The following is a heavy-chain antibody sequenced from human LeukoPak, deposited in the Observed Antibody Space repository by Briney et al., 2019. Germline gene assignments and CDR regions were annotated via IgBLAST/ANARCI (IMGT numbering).Heavy chain of an antibody. V-gene: IGHV3-48*03. D-gene: IGHD3-10*01. CDR2: ISSSGSSI. CDR1: GLTFSSYE. J-gene: IGHJ4*02. CDR3: AKAHATLLWFGELFFDY. Sequence: HPGGSLRLSCAASGLTFSSYEMNWVRQAPGKGLERVSYISSSGSSIYYADSVKGRFTNSRDNANKSLYLQMHSLRAEDTAVYYCAKAHATLLWFGELFFDYWGQGTLVTGSS.